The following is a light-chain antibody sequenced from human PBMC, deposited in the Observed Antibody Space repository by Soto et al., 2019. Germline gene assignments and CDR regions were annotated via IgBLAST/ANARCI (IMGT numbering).Light chain of an antibody. Sequence: IQLTQTPSSLSASVGDRVTITCRASQGISSFLAWYQQKPGKAPKLLIYAASSLQSGVPSRFSGSGFGTDFTLTISSLQPDDFATYYCQHYNSYSEAFGQGTKVDIK. CDR1: QGISSF. J-gene: IGKJ1*01. CDR2: AAS. V-gene: IGKV1-9*01. CDR3: QHYNSYSEA.